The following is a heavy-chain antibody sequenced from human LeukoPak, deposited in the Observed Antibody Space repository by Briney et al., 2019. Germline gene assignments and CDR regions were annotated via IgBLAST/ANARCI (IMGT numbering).Heavy chain of an antibody. CDR2: TSSSGSTI. Sequence: GGSLRLSCAASGFTFSDYYMSWIRQAPGKGLEWVSYTSSSGSTIYYADSVKGRFTISRDNAKNSLYLQMNSLRAEDTAVYYCASRSAYHYDSSGKDYWGQGTLVTVSS. CDR1: GFTFSDYY. V-gene: IGHV3-11*04. J-gene: IGHJ4*02. CDR3: ASRSAYHYDSSGKDY. D-gene: IGHD3-22*01.